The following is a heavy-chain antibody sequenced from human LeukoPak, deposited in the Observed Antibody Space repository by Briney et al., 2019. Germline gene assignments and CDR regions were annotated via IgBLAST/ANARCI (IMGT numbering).Heavy chain of an antibody. V-gene: IGHV1-69*05. Sequence: ASVKVSCKASGGTFSSYAISWVRQAPGQGLEWMGGIIPIFGTANYAQKFQGRVTITTDESTSTAYMELSSLRSEDTAVYYCACLVDIVATTPIDYWGQGTLVTVSS. J-gene: IGHJ4*02. CDR1: GGTFSSYA. CDR2: IIPIFGTA. D-gene: IGHD5-12*01. CDR3: ACLVDIVATTPIDY.